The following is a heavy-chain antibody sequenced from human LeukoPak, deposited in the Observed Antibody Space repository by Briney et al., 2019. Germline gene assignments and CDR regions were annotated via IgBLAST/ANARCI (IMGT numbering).Heavy chain of an antibody. CDR3: AREGYCSSTSCGAYYYYYGMDV. V-gene: IGHV4-39*01. Sequence: SETLSLTCTVSGGSISSSSYYWGWIRQPPGKGLEWIGSIYYSGSTYYNPSLKSRVTISVDTSKNQFSLKLSPVTAADTAVYYCAREGYCSSTSCGAYYYYYGMDVWGQGTTVTVSS. J-gene: IGHJ6*02. D-gene: IGHD2-2*01. CDR2: IYYSGST. CDR1: GGSISSSSYY.